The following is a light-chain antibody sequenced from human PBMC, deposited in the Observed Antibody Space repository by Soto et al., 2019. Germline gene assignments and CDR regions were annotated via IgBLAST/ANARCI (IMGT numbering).Light chain of an antibody. CDR2: EVT. CDR3: SSYTNTGTLVM. J-gene: IGLJ2*01. V-gene: IGLV2-14*01. Sequence: QSALTQPASVSGSPGQSITISCSGTGSDIGTYDFVSWYQHHPGKAPKLIISEVTNRPSGVSDRFSGSKSGNMASLTISGLQAEDEADYYCSSYTNTGTLVMLGVGTKLTVL. CDR1: GSDIGTYDF.